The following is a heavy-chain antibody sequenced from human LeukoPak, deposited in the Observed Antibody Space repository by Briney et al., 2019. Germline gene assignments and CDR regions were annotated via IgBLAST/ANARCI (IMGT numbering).Heavy chain of an antibody. Sequence: PSETLSLTCAVSGYSISSGYYWGWIRQPPGKGLEWIGSIYHSGSTYYNPSLKSRVTISVDTPKNQFSLKLSSVTAADTAVYYCARSTAYSSSWYSYWGQGTLVTVSS. CDR3: ARSTAYSSSWYSY. CDR2: IYHSGST. D-gene: IGHD6-13*01. J-gene: IGHJ4*02. CDR1: GYSISSGYY. V-gene: IGHV4-38-2*01.